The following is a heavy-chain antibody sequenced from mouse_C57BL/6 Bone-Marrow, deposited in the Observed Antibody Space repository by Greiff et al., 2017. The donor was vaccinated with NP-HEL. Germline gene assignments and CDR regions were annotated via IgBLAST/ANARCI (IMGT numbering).Heavy chain of an antibody. V-gene: IGHV1-61*01. CDR2: IYPSDSDT. CDR1: GYTFTSYW. J-gene: IGHJ3*01. Sequence: QVQLQQPGAELVRPGSSVKLSCKASGYTFTSYWMDWVKQRPGQGLEWIGNIYPSDSDTHYNQKFKDKATLTVDKSSSTAYMQLSSLTSEDSAVYDCASRGNYYGSSGHYWGQGTLVTVSA. D-gene: IGHD1-1*01. CDR3: ASRGNYYGSSGHY.